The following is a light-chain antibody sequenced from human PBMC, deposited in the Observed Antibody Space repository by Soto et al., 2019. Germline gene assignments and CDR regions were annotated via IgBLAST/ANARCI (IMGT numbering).Light chain of an antibody. CDR1: QSVSSSY. CDR3: HQYDRSPLT. V-gene: IGKV3-20*01. CDR2: GAS. Sequence: EIALTQSPGTMSLSPGERATLSCRASQSVSSSYLDWYQQKPGQAPRLLIYGASSRATGIPDRFSGSGSGTDFTLTISRLEPGDFAVYYCHQYDRSPLTFGGGTKVEIK. J-gene: IGKJ4*01.